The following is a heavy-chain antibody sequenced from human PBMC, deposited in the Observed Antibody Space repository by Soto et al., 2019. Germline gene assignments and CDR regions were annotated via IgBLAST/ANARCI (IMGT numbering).Heavy chain of an antibody. D-gene: IGHD3-9*01. CDR1: GFTFSSYW. CDR2: IDEYGSTI. Sequence: EVQLVESGGGLVQPGGSLRLSCAASGFTFSSYWMHWVRQVPGKGLLWVSRIDEYGSTINYADSVKGRFTISRDNARNTLYLEMNSLKIEDTAVYYCTTGITTMTSYWGQGTLVSVSS. V-gene: IGHV3-74*01. J-gene: IGHJ4*02. CDR3: TTGITTMTSY.